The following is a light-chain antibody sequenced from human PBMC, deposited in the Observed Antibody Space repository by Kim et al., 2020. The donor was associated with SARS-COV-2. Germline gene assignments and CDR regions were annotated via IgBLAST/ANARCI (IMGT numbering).Light chain of an antibody. CDR3: QSYDSSLGHYV. V-gene: IGLV1-40*01. CDR2: VNN. CDR1: GSNFGAGYD. Sequence: QSALTQPPSVSGAPGERVTISCTGSGSNFGAGYDAHWYQQLPGTAPKVLIYVNNNRFSGVPDRFSGSKSGTSAFLAISGLQAEDEADYYCQSYDSSLGHYVFGTGTKVTVL. J-gene: IGLJ1*01.